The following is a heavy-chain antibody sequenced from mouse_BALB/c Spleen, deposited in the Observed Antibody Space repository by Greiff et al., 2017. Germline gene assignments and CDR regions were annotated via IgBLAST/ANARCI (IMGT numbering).Heavy chain of an antibody. CDR1: GYSITSGYY. V-gene: IGHV3-6*02. Sequence: EVHLVESGPGLVKPSQSLSLTCSVTGYSITSGYYWNWIRQFPGNKLEWMGYISYDGSNNYNPSLKNRISITRDTSKNQFFLKLNSVTTEDTATYYCARQEHYYGYFDYWGQGTTLTVSS. CDR3: ARQEHYYGYFDY. D-gene: IGHD1-2*01. J-gene: IGHJ2*01. CDR2: ISYDGSN.